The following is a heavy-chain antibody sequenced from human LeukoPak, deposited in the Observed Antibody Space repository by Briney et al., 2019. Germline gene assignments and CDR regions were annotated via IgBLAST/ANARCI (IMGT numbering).Heavy chain of an antibody. CDR1: GGSFSDYY. CDR2: INHGGST. J-gene: IGHJ1*01. Sequence: SETLSLTCAVYGGSFSDYYCSWIRQPPGKGLEWIGEINHGGSTNYNPSLKSRVTISVDTSKNQFSLKLSSVTAADTAMYYCAYSSNYQQQRGQGTLVTVSS. CDR3: AYSSNYQQQ. D-gene: IGHD2-2*01. V-gene: IGHV4-34*01.